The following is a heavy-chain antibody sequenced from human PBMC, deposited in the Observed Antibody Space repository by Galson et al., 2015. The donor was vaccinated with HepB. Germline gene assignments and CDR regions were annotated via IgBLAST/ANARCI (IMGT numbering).Heavy chain of an antibody. V-gene: IGHV5-51*01. CDR3: ARRLFTMVRGVIEDNYFDY. J-gene: IGHJ4*02. Sequence: QSGAEVKKPGESLKISCKGSGYSFTSYWIGWVRQMPGKGLEWMGIIYPGDSDTRYSPSFQGQVTISADKSISTAYLQWSSLKASDTAMYYCARRLFTMVRGVIEDNYFDYWGQGTLVTVSP. D-gene: IGHD3-10*01. CDR1: GYSFTSYW. CDR2: IYPGDSDT.